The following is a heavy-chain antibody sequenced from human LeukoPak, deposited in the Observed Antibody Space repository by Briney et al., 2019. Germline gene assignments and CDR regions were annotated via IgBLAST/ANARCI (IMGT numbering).Heavy chain of an antibody. D-gene: IGHD3-10*01. J-gene: IGHJ4*02. V-gene: IGHV3-7*03. CDR2: IKHDGSEK. CDR3: ASLMVRGGNWIDF. CDR1: GFTFSSYW. Sequence: GGSLRLSCAASGFTFSSYWMRWVRQAPGKGLEWVANIKHDGSEKYYVDSVKVRFTISRDNAKNSLYLQMNSLRAEDTAVYYWASLMVRGGNWIDFLGQGTLVPVPS.